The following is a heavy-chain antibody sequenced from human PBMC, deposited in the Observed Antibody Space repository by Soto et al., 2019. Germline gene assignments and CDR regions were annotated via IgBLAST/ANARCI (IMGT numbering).Heavy chain of an antibody. CDR1: GLTFSTSA. D-gene: IGHD2-2*01. V-gene: IGHV3-23*01. Sequence: GGSLRLSCAASGLTFSTSAMSWVRQAPGKGLEWVSLISASGRSTDYADSVKGRFTISRDNSKSTVYLQMNSLRADDTAVYYCAKDPPSEKPQPDYGMDVWGQGTTVTVSS. CDR2: ISASGRST. CDR3: AKDPPSEKPQPDYGMDV. J-gene: IGHJ6*02.